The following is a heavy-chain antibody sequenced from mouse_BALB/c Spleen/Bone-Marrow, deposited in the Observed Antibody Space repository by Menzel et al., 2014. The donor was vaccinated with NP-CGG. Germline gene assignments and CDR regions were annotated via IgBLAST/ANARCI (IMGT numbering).Heavy chain of an antibody. V-gene: IGHV2-9*02. D-gene: IGHD2-4*01. J-gene: IGHJ4*01. CDR2: IWAGGST. CDR1: GFSLTSYG. Sequence: VKLVESGPGLVAPSQSLSITCTVSGFSLTSYGVHWVRQPPGKGLEWLGVIWAGGSTNYNSALMSRLSISKDNSKSQVFLKMSSLQTDDTAMYYCARGLQYYAMDYWGQGTSVTVSS. CDR3: ARGLQYYAMDY.